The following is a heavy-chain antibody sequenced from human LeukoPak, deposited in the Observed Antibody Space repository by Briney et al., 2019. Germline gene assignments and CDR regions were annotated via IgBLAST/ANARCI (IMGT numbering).Heavy chain of an antibody. CDR1: GYTFTNYG. J-gene: IGHJ5*02. V-gene: IGHV1-18*01. CDR3: ARACTSTSCHENNWFDP. Sequence: ASVKVSCKASGYTFTNYGISWVRQAPGQGLEWMGWISRYNGNTNYAVKLPGRVSVTTDISTSTAYMELRSLRPDDTAVYYCARACTSTSCHENNWFDPWGQGTLVTVSS. CDR2: ISRYNGNT. D-gene: IGHD2-2*01.